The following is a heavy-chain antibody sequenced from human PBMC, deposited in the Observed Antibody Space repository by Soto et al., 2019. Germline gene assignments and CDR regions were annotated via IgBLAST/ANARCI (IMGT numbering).Heavy chain of an antibody. D-gene: IGHD1-26*01. CDR1: GGSVSNSY. Sequence: SETLSLPGTVSGGSVSNSYWGWIRQPPGKGLEWVAYVYYSGSTNYNPSLGSRVTISVDKSKNQFSLKMTSVTGADTAVYYCARGRSHEWELLVQYFDYWGQGTLVTVSS. V-gene: IGHV4-59*02. CDR3: ARGRSHEWELLVQYFDY. J-gene: IGHJ4*02. CDR2: VYYSGST.